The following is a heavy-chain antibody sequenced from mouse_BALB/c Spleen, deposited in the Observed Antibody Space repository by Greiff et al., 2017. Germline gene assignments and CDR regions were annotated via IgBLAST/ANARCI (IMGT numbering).Heavy chain of an antibody. D-gene: IGHD1-1*01. Sequence: EVMLVESGGGLVKLGGSLKLSCAASGFTFSSYYMSWVRQTPEKRLELVAAINSNGGSTYYPDTVKGRFTISRDNAKNTLYLQMSSLKSEDTALYYCARQDYYGSSYVPACFAYWGQGTLVTVSA. CDR2: INSNGGST. J-gene: IGHJ3*01. CDR3: ARQDYYGSSYVPACFAY. V-gene: IGHV5-6-2*01. CDR1: GFTFSSYY.